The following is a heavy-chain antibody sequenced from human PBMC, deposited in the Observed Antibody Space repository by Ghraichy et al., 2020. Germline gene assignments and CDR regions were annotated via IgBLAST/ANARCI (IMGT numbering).Heavy chain of an antibody. Sequence: SETLSLTCTVSGGSISSYYWSWIRQPPGKGLEWIGYIYYSGSTNYNPSLKSRVTISVDTSKNQFSLKLSSVTAADTAVYYCAREVGDFWSGYYSYGEYYFDYWGQGTLVTVSS. CDR2: IYYSGST. CDR3: AREVGDFWSGYYSYGEYYFDY. CDR1: GGSISSYY. V-gene: IGHV4-59*01. J-gene: IGHJ4*02. D-gene: IGHD3-3*01.